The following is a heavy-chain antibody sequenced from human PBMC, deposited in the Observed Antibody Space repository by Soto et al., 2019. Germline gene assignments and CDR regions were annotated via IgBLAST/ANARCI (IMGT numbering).Heavy chain of an antibody. CDR3: AHRGDGDYEGIFNF. V-gene: IGHV2-5*01. J-gene: IGHJ4*02. D-gene: IGHD4-17*01. CDR1: GFSLSTNGVG. Sequence: QITLKESGPTLVKPTQPLTLTCTFSGFSLSTNGVGVGWIRQPPGEALEWLALIYWNDDKHYSPSLRSRLTITKDTSKNQVVLTMTNMDPVDTATYYCAHRGDGDYEGIFNFWGQGTLVAVSS. CDR2: IYWNDDK.